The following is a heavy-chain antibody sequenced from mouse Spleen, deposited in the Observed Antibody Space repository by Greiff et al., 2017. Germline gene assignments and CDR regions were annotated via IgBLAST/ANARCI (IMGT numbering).Heavy chain of an antibody. CDR2: INPSSGYT. CDR3: ASTVVEYYYAMDY. CDR1: GYTFTSYW. J-gene: IGHJ4*01. D-gene: IGHD1-1*01. Sequence: VQRVESGAELAKPGASVKLSCKASGYTFTSYWMHWVKQRPGQGLEWIGYINPSSGYTKYNQKFKDKATLTADKSSSTAYMQLSSLTYEDSAVYYCASTVVEYYYAMDYWGQGTSVTVSS. V-gene: IGHV1-7*01.